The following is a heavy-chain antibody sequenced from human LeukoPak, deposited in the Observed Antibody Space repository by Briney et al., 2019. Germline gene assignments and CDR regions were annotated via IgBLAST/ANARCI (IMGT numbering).Heavy chain of an antibody. J-gene: IGHJ4*02. CDR1: GFTFSDYY. D-gene: IGHD6-19*01. Sequence: GGSLRLSCAASGFTFSDYYMSWIRQAPGKGLEWVSYISSSSSTIHYADSVRGRFTISRDDAKNSLYLQMNSLRAEDTAMYYCARDSSGFDYWGQGTLVTVSS. CDR2: ISSSSSTI. CDR3: ARDSSGFDY. V-gene: IGHV3-11*04.